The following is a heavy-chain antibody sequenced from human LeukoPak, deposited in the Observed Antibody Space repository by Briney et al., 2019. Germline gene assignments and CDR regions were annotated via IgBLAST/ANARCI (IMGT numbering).Heavy chain of an antibody. Sequence: SETLSLTCTVSGGSISSSSYYWGWIRQPPGKGLEWIGSIYYSGSTYYNPSLKSRVTISVDTSKNQFSLKLSSVTAADTAVYYRARDLRYSGSYNPPFDIWGQGTMVTVSS. V-gene: IGHV4-39*07. CDR2: IYYSGST. J-gene: IGHJ3*02. D-gene: IGHD1-26*01. CDR3: ARDLRYSGSYNPPFDI. CDR1: GGSISSSSYY.